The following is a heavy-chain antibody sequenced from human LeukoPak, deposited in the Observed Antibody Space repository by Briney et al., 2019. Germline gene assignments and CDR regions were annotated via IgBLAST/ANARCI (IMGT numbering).Heavy chain of an antibody. V-gene: IGHV3-11*01. CDR3: AKCVDIVATISWFDP. J-gene: IGHJ5*02. CDR1: GFTFSDYY. CDR2: ISSSGSTI. Sequence: GGSLRLSCAASGFTFSDYYMSWIRQAPGRGLEWVSYISSSGSTIYYADSVKGRFTISRDSAKNTLYLQMNSLRAEDTAVYYCAKCVDIVATISWFDPWGQGTLVTVSS. D-gene: IGHD5-12*01.